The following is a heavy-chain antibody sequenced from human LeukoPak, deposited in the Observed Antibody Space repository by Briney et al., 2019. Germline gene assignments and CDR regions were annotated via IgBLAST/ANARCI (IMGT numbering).Heavy chain of an antibody. Sequence: GESPKISCKGSGYSFTSYWIGWVRQMPGKGLEWMGIIYPGDSDTRYSPSFQGQVTISADKSISTAYLQWSSLKASDTAMYYCARPAYYDFWSGYYAVYWGQGTLVTVSS. CDR2: IYPGDSDT. CDR3: ARPAYYDFWSGYYAVY. V-gene: IGHV5-51*01. CDR1: GYSFTSYW. J-gene: IGHJ4*02. D-gene: IGHD3-3*01.